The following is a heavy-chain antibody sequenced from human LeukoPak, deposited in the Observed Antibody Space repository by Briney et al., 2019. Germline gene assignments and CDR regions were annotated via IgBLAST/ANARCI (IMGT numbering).Heavy chain of an antibody. CDR1: GGSISSYD. J-gene: IGHJ5*02. Sequence: PSETLSLTCTVSGGSISSYDWSWIRQPPGKGLEWIGYIYYSGSTNYNPSLKSRVTISVDTSKNQFSLKLSSVTAADTAVYYCAREGLRFSLSGFLFDPWGQGTLVTVSS. CDR2: IYYSGST. V-gene: IGHV4-59*12. D-gene: IGHD3-3*01. CDR3: AREGLRFSLSGFLFDP.